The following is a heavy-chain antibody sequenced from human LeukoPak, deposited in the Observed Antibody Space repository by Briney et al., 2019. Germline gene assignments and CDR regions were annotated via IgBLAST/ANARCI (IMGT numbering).Heavy chain of an antibody. CDR3: ARSNREELWFGDNWFDP. CDR1: GGTSSTYY. Sequence: SETLSCTCTGSGGTSSTYYWSWIRQPPGKGLEWFGYINYSGSTNSNPSLKSRVTISVDTSKNQFYLELSCVTAADTAVYYCARSNREELWFGDNWFDPWGQGTLVTVSS. V-gene: IGHV4-59*01. CDR2: INYSGST. D-gene: IGHD3-10*01. J-gene: IGHJ5*02.